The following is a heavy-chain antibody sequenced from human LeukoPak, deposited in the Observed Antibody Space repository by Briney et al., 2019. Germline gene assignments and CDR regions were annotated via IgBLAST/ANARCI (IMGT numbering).Heavy chain of an antibody. CDR2: IYYSGST. Sequence: SETLSLTCTVSDGSISSYYWSWIRQPPGKGLEWIGYIYYSGSTNYNPSLKSRDTISVDTSKNQFSLKLSSVTAADTAVYYCARGYSYGYVVYWGQGTLVTVSS. D-gene: IGHD5-18*01. CDR1: DGSISSYY. V-gene: IGHV4-59*01. J-gene: IGHJ4*02. CDR3: ARGYSYGYVVY.